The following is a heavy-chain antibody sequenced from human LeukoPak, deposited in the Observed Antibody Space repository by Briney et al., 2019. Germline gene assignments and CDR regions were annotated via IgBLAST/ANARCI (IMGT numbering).Heavy chain of an antibody. CDR1: GFTFSSYG. V-gene: IGHV3-30*03. J-gene: IGHJ4*02. D-gene: IGHD6-13*01. Sequence: GGSLRLSCAASGFTFSSYGMHWVRQAPGKGLEWVAVISYDGSNKYYADSVKGRFTISRDNSKNTLYLQMNSLRAEDTAVYYCALQGIAAAGLFDYWGQGTLVTVSS. CDR3: ALQGIAAAGLFDY. CDR2: ISYDGSNK.